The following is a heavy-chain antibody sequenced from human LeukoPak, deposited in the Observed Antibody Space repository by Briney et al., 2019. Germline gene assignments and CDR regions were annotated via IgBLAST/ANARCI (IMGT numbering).Heavy chain of an antibody. CDR2: IRYDGSNK. CDR3: AKLGGDSNAFDI. D-gene: IGHD2-21*02. V-gene: IGHV3-30*02. CDR1: GFTFSSYG. Sequence: GGSLRLSCAASGFTFSSYGMHWVRQAPCKGLEWVAFIRYDGSNKYYADSVKGRFTISRDNSKNTLYLQMNSLRAEDTAVYYCAKLGGDSNAFDIWGQGTMVTVSS. J-gene: IGHJ3*02.